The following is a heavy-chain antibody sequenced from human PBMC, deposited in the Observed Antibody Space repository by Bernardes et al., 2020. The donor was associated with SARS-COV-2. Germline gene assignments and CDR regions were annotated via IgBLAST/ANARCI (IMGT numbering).Heavy chain of an antibody. J-gene: IGHJ4*02. CDR1: GFTFSDYS. CDR2: ISSASSLI. V-gene: IGHV3-48*02. D-gene: IGHD4-4*01. Sequence: GGSLRLSCAASGFTFSDYSMNWVRKAPGKGLEWLSYISSASSLIQYADSVKGRFTISRDNAKNSLSLQMNSLRDEDTAVYYCARGGNTKCPGFDYWGQGTRVTVSS. CDR3: ARGGNTKCPGFDY.